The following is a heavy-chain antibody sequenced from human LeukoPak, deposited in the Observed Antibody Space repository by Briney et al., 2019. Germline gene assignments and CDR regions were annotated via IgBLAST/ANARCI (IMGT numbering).Heavy chain of an antibody. J-gene: IGHJ3*02. Sequence: GRSLRLSCAASGFTFSSYAMHWVRQAPGKGLEWVAVISYDGSNKYYADSVKGRFTISRDNANKLLFPHMNSLRAEDTAVYYCVRDLGDYVGYDAFDIWGQGTMVTVSS. CDR3: VRDLGDYVGYDAFDI. D-gene: IGHD4-17*01. CDR2: ISYDGSNK. CDR1: GFTFSSYA. V-gene: IGHV3-30-3*01.